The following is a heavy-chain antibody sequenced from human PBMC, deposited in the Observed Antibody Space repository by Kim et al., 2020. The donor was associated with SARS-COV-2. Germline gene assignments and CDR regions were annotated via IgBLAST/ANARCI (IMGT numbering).Heavy chain of an antibody. Sequence: HSPSFQGQVTISADKSISTAYLQWSSLKASDTAMYYCARRGIGLYYYGMDVWGQGTTVTVSS. D-gene: IGHD3-16*01. J-gene: IGHJ6*02. V-gene: IGHV5-51*01. CDR3: ARRGIGLYYYGMDV.